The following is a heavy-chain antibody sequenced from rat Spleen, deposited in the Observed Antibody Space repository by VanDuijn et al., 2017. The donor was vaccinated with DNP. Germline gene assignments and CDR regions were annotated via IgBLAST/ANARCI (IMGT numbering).Heavy chain of an antibody. J-gene: IGHJ2*01. CDR2: IWTGGST. V-gene: IGHV2-43*01. CDR1: GFSLTSYH. D-gene: IGHD1-9*01. CDR3: ARVPYYGYNLNYFDY. Sequence: QVQLKESGPGLVQPSQTLSLTCTVSGFSLTSYHVSWVRQPPGKGLEWMGVIWTGGSTAYNSLLKSPLSISRDTSKSQVFLQMNSLQTEDTATYYCARVPYYGYNLNYFDYWGQGVMVTVSS.